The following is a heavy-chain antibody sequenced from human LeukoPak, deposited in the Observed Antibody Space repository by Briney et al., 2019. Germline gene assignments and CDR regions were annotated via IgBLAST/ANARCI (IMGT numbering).Heavy chain of an antibody. D-gene: IGHD6-13*01. CDR2: IYPNSGGT. V-gene: IGHV1-2*02. J-gene: IGHJ4*02. Sequence: ASVKVSCKASGYTFTGYYMHWVRQAPGQGLEWMGWIYPNSGGTNYAQKFQGRVTMTRDTSISTAYMELSRLRSDDTAVYYCARDPSFIAAAGEYYFDYWGQGTLVTVSS. CDR1: GYTFTGYY. CDR3: ARDPSFIAAAGEYYFDY.